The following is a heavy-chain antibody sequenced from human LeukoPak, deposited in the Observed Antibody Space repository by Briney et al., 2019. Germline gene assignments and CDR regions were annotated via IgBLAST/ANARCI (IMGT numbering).Heavy chain of an antibody. D-gene: IGHD2-2*01. CDR3: ARGASVQPDNWFDP. V-gene: IGHV4-59*01. Sequence: PSETLSLTCTVSGGSISSYYWSWIGQPPGKGLEWIGYIYYSGSTNYNPSLKSRVTISVDTSKNQFSLKLSSVTAADTAVYYCARGASVQPDNWFDPWGQGTLVTVSS. CDR2: IYYSGST. CDR1: GGSISSYY. J-gene: IGHJ5*02.